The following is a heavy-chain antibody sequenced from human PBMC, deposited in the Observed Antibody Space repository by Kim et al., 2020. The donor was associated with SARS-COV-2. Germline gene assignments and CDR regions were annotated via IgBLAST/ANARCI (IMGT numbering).Heavy chain of an antibody. J-gene: IGHJ3*01. CDR2: TYHRSMWYY. CDR1: ADSFSANNIA. V-gene: IGHV6-1*01. D-gene: IGHD3-3*01. Sequence: SQTLSLTCDISADSFSANNIAWNWIRQSPLGALEWLGRTYHRSMWYYDYSLSVKSRITVKLDTSKSQLFLQLHSVTPEDTAIYFCARSAMSAFDFWGQGTMVTVSS. CDR3: ARSAMSAFDF.